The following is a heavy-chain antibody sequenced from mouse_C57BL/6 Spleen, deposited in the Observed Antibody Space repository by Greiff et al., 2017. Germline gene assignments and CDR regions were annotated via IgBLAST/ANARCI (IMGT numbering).Heavy chain of an antibody. Sequence: VQLQQPGAELVKPGASVKVSCKASGYTFTSYWMHWVKQRPGQGLEWIGRIHPSDSATNYNQKFKGKATLTVNKSSSAAYMQLSSLTSEDSAVYYCAREGECCGGWFGDWGQGTLVAVSA. CDR3: AREGECCGGWFGD. D-gene: IGHD1-1*02. CDR1: GYTFTSYW. J-gene: IGHJ3*01. CDR2: IHPSDSAT. V-gene: IGHV1-74*01.